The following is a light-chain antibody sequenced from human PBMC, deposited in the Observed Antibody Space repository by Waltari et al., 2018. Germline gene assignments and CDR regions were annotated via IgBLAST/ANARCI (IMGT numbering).Light chain of an antibody. CDR3: HSRDASGVGGS. V-gene: IGLV3-19*01. CDR2: DKN. CDR1: DLRSYY. Sequence: SSELTQDPAVSVAMGQTVTITCQANDLRSYYASWYQQRPGQAPILIMYDKNNRPSGVPDRFSGSNSDNTASLTITGAQAEDEASYYCHSRDASGVGGSFGGGTKLTVL. J-gene: IGLJ2*01.